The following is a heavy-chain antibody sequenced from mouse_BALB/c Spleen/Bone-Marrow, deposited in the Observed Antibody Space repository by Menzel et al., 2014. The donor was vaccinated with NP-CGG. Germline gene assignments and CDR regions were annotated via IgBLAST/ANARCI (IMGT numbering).Heavy chain of an antibody. V-gene: IGHV5-9-2*01. D-gene: IGHD2-10*01. J-gene: IGHJ3*01. CDR3: AGHAYYEQTEVWLVY. CDR2: ISGGGSYP. Sequence: EVKLVESGGGLVKSGGSLKLSCAASGFSFNSYGMSWVRQTPEKRLAWVATISGGGSYPFYPDSVKGRFTISSDNSNNNLYRQLSNLVSDEMALYYCAGHAYYEQTEVWLVYWGQGTLVTGAA. CDR1: GFSFNSYG.